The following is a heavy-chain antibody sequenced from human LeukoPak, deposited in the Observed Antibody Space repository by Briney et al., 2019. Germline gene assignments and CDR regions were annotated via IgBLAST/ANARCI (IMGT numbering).Heavy chain of an antibody. D-gene: IGHD3-10*01. J-gene: IGHJ3*02. Sequence: SETLXXTCAVYGGSFSGYYWSWIRQPPGKGLEWIGEINHSGSTNYNPSLKSRVTISVDTSKNQFSLKLSSVTAADTAVYYCAKSNGYGLVDIWGQGTMATVSS. CDR1: GGSFSGYY. V-gene: IGHV4-34*01. CDR2: INHSGST. CDR3: AKSNGYGLVDI.